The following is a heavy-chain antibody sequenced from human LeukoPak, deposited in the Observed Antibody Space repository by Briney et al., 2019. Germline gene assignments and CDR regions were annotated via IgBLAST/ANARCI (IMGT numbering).Heavy chain of an antibody. D-gene: IGHD1-26*01. J-gene: IGHJ4*02. CDR2: INTDGRNT. CDR1: GFTFSSYA. CDR3: AKDGLVGATDWFDY. V-gene: IGHV3-23*01. Sequence: GGSLRLSCAASGFTFSSYAMSWVRQAPGKGLEWVSAINTDGRNTYYADSVRGRFTISRDISKNTLYLQMNSLRADDTAIYYCAKDGLVGATDWFDYWGQGTLVTVSS.